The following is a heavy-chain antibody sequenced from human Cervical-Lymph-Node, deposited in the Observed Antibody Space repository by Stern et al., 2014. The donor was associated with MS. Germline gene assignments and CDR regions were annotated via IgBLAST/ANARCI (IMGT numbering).Heavy chain of an antibody. D-gene: IGHD6-25*01. V-gene: IGHV1-8*01. Sequence: VQLVESGAEVKKPGVSVKLSCKASGYTFTSYDINWVRQASGQGLEWMGWMRPNSGDTGSAQRFEGRVTMTRNTSTSTAYMELNSLRSEDTAVYYCAKSYSSDWHDAFDIWGQGAVVTVSS. CDR1: GYTFTSYD. J-gene: IGHJ3*02. CDR3: AKSYSSDWHDAFDI. CDR2: MRPNSGDT.